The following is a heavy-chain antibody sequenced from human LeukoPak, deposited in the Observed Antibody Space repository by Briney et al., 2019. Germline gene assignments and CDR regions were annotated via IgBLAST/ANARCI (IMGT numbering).Heavy chain of an antibody. CDR3: ARDAGGLDF. Sequence: ASVKVSCKAFGYTFDGFHLHLERQAPGQGLEWMGSINPHRGATYSAQKFQGRVTLTRDTSISTAYLDLSRLQSDDTAVYYCARDAGGLDFWGQGTLVTVSS. D-gene: IGHD1-26*01. CDR2: INPHRGAT. CDR1: GYTFDGFH. J-gene: IGHJ4*02. V-gene: IGHV1-2*02.